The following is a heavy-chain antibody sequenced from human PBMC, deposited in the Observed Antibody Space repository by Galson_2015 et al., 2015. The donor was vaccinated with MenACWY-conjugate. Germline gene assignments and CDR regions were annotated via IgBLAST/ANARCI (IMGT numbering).Heavy chain of an antibody. CDR3: ARHPPGGRGMDV. CDR1: GYRFLNYW. V-gene: IGHV5-51*01. J-gene: IGHJ6*02. D-gene: IGHD1-26*01. Sequence: QSGAEVKKPGESLKISCKGSGYRFLNYWIGWVRQMPGKGLQWMGLIDPARSNVRYSPSFQGQVTISVDESINTAYLQWSSLKASDTAIYYCARHPPGGRGMDVWGRGTTVPVSS. CDR2: IDPARSNV.